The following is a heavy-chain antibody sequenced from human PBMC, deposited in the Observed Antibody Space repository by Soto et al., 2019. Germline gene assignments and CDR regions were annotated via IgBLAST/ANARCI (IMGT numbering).Heavy chain of an antibody. Sequence: ASVKVSCKASGYTFTSYGISWVRQAPGQGLEWMGWISAYNGNTNYAQKLQGRVTMTTDTSTSTAYMELRSLRSDDTAVYYCARDQGYCSGGSCGNFDYWGQGTLVTVSS. CDR2: ISAYNGNT. CDR3: ARDQGYCSGGSCGNFDY. V-gene: IGHV1-18*01. J-gene: IGHJ4*02. CDR1: GYTFTSYG. D-gene: IGHD2-15*01.